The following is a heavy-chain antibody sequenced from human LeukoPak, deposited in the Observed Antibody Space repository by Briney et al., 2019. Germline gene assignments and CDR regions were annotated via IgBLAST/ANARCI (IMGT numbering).Heavy chain of an antibody. Sequence: GGSLRLSCAASGFTFSSYSMNWVRQAPGKGLEWVSSISSSSSCIYYADSVKGRFTISRDNAKNSLYLQMNSLRAEDTAVYYCARGLWKWELQQGGGMDVWGQGTTVTVSS. D-gene: IGHD1-26*01. V-gene: IGHV3-21*04. CDR1: GFTFSSYS. J-gene: IGHJ6*02. CDR2: ISSSSSCI. CDR3: ARGLWKWELQQGGGMDV.